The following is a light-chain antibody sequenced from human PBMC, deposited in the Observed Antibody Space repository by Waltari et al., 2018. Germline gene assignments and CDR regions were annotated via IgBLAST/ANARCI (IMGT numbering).Light chain of an antibody. CDR1: QSVSTS. J-gene: IGKJ1*01. V-gene: IGKV3-11*01. CDR2: DVS. CDR3: QQRSNWPPT. Sequence: IVLTQSPATLSLSPGERVNLSCRASQSVSTSLAWYPQKPGQAPRLLFHDVSNRATGIPARFSVSGSGTDFTLTISSLEAEDFAVYYCQQRSNWPPTFGQGTKVEIK.